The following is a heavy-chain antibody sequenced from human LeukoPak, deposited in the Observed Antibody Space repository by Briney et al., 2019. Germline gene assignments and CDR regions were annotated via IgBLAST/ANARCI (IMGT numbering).Heavy chain of an antibody. CDR1: GFTFSSYS. V-gene: IGHV3-30*02. CDR3: AKVRIHSYGSDY. Sequence: PGGSLRLSCAGSGFTFSSYSMHWVRQAPGKGLEWVAFIRYDGSNKYYADSVKGRFTISRDNSKNTLYLQMNSLRAEDTAVYYCAKVRIHSYGSDYWGQGTLVTVSS. J-gene: IGHJ4*02. D-gene: IGHD5-18*01. CDR2: IRYDGSNK.